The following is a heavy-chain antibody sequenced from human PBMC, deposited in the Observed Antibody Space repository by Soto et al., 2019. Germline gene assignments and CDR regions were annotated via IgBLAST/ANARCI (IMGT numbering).Heavy chain of an antibody. J-gene: IGHJ4*02. CDR2: ISSSSSTI. D-gene: IGHD6-13*01. CDR3: ARDLAAAILDY. V-gene: IGHV3-48*01. Sequence: EVQLVESGGGLVQPGGSLRLSCAASGFTFSSYSMNWVRQAPGKGLEWVSYISSSSSTIYYADSVKGRFTISRDNAKNSLSLQMNSLRAEDTAVYYCARDLAAAILDYWGQGTLVTVSS. CDR1: GFTFSSYS.